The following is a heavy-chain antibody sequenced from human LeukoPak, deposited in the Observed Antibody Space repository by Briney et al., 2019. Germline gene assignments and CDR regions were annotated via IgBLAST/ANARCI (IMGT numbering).Heavy chain of an antibody. CDR1: GCSFRSFS. D-gene: IGHD4-17*01. V-gene: IGHV3-23*01. CDR2: ITGNHGPT. Sequence: GGSLRLSCAASGCSFRSFSMTWVRQAPGKGLEWVASITGNHGPTYNTDSVKDRFTISRDNSQNTLYLQMDSLRAEDTAVYYCTKDPNGDYVGAFDPWGQGTLVTVSS. CDR3: TKDPNGDYVGAFDP. J-gene: IGHJ5*02.